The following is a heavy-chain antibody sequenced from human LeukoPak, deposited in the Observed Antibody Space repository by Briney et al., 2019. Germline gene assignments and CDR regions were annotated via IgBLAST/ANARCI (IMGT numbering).Heavy chain of an antibody. CDR2: IYTSGST. V-gene: IGHV4-4*07. CDR1: GGSISSYY. D-gene: IGHD1-26*01. J-gene: IGHJ4*02. CDR3: ARDGDSGSYIDY. Sequence: SETLSLTCTVSGGSISSYYWCWIRQPAGKGLEWIGRIYTSGSTNYNPSLKSRVTMTVDTSKNQFSLKLSSVTAADTAVYYCARDGDSGSYIDYWGQGTLVTVSS.